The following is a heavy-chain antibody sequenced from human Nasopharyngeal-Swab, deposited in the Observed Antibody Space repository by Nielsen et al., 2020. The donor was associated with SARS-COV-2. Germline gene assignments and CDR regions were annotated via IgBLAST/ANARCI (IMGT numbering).Heavy chain of an antibody. CDR3: ARRGRYCSSTSCYAEHFDY. D-gene: IGHD2-2*01. V-gene: IGHV5-51*01. J-gene: IGHJ4*02. CDR2: IYPGDSET. Sequence: ERQRPGKGQEGRGIIYPGDSETRYSPSFQGQVTISADKSISTAYLQWSSLKASDTAMYYCARRGRYCSSTSCYAEHFDYWGQGTLVTVSS.